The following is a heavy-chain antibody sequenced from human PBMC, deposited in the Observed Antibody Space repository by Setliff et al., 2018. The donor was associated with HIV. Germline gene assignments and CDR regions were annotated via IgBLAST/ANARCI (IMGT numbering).Heavy chain of an antibody. Sequence: SETLSLTCTVSGGSIRTGSYYWGWIRQPPGKRLEWLASIYSGGSTLYNPSLQSRVTISRDTSKNQFSLKLTSVTAADTAVYYCARDGRAAMVPFDPWGQGTLVTVSS. CDR2: IYSGGST. CDR3: ARDGRAAMVPFDP. D-gene: IGHD5-18*01. J-gene: IGHJ5*02. CDR1: GGSIRTGSYY. V-gene: IGHV4-39*07.